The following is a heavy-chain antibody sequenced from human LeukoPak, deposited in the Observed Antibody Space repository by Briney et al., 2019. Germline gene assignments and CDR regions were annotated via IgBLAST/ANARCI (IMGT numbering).Heavy chain of an antibody. CDR3: ARSRPAPEGGYNWNVWKKQKDHYYGMDA. Sequence: ASVKVSCKASGYTFTSDDINWVRQATGQGLEWMGWMNPNSGNTGYAQKLQGRVNMTRNSSKNTAYMELSSLRSEDTAVYYCARSRPAPEGGYNWNVWKKQKDHYYGMDAWGQGTTVTVSS. CDR2: MNPNSGNT. J-gene: IGHJ6*02. D-gene: IGHD1-20*01. CDR1: GYTFTSDD. V-gene: IGHV1-8*01.